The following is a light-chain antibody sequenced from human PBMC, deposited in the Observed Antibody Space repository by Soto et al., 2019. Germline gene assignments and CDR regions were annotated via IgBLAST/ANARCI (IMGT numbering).Light chain of an antibody. CDR1: SSNIGTNY. CDR3: AAWDDSLSGVL. J-gene: IGLJ3*02. V-gene: IGLV1-47*01. Sequence: QSVLSQPPSASGTPGQRVTVSCSGSSSNIGTNYVYWYQQLPATAPKLLIYRYNQRPSGVPDRFAGSKSGTSASLAISGLRSEDEADYFCAAWDDSLSGVLFGGGTKLTVL. CDR2: RYN.